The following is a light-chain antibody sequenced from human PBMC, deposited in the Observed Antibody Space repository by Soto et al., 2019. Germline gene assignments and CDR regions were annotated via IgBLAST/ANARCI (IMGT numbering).Light chain of an antibody. CDR3: QSYDNSLSGSGV. V-gene: IGLV1-40*01. CDR2: GNT. J-gene: IGLJ3*02. Sequence: QLVLTQPPSVSGAPGQRVTISCTGSSSNIGAGYDVHWYQQVPGTAPRLLIYGNTNRPSGVPDRFSGSKSGTSASLAITGLQTEDEADYYCQSYDNSLSGSGVFGGGTKLTVL. CDR1: SSNIGAGYD.